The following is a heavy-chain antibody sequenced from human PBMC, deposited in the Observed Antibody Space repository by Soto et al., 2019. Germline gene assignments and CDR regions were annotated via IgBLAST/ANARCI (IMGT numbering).Heavy chain of an antibody. CDR2: IYYSGST. D-gene: IGHD3-10*01. J-gene: IGHJ5*02. CDR3: ASTMVRGVIRAPNWFDP. V-gene: IGHV4-39*01. CDR1: GGSISSSSYY. Sequence: SETLSLTCTVSGGSISSSSYYWGWIRQPPGKGLEWIGSIYYSGSTYYNPSLKSRVTISVDTSKNQFSLKLSSVTAAGTAVYYCASTMVRGVIRAPNWFDPWGQGTLVTSPQ.